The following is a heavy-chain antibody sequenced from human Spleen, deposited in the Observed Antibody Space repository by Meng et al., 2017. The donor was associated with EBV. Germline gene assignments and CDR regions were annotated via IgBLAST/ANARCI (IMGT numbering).Heavy chain of an antibody. CDR2: IDVGNGNT. V-gene: IGHV1-3*01. D-gene: IGHD6-19*01. CDR3: ARDRGAYNSGPVLGH. J-gene: IGHJ4*02. Sequence: VQLVQSGAEVKKPGASVTVSCKASGYTFTSYGMHWVRQAPGQRLEWMGWIDVGNGNTKYSQKFQDRVIITRDTSASTAYMELSSLKSEDMAVYYCARDRGAYNSGPVLGHWGQGTLVTVSS. CDR1: GYTFTSYG.